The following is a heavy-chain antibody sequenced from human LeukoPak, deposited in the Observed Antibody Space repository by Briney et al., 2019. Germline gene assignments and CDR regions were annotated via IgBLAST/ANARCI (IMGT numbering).Heavy chain of an antibody. CDR3: ARASRTISGSYSAY. CDR2: IYYSGST. D-gene: IGHD1-26*01. Sequence: WVRQAPGKGLEWIGSIYYSGSTYYNPSLKSRVTISVDTSKNQFSLKLSSVTAADTAVYYCARASRTISGSYSAYWGQGTLVTVSS. J-gene: IGHJ4*02. V-gene: IGHV4-39*01.